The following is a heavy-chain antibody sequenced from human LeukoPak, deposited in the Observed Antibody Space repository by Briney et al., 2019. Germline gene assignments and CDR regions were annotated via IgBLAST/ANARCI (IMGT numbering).Heavy chain of an antibody. CDR1: GFTFDDYA. CDR2: ISWNSGSI. J-gene: IGHJ3*02. Sequence: GGSLRLSCAASGFTFDDYAMHWVRQAPGKGLGWVSGISWNSGSIGYADSVKGLFTISRDNAKNSLYLQMNSLRAEDTALYYCAKDMSSGGIAVAGLGAFDIWGQGTMVTVSS. V-gene: IGHV3-9*01. CDR3: AKDMSSGGIAVAGLGAFDI. D-gene: IGHD6-19*01.